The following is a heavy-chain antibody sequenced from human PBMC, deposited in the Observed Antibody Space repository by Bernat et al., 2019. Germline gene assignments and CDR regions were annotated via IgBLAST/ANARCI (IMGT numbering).Heavy chain of an antibody. CDR3: AKNHYYDSSGYYYSDKTPGYYFDY. Sequence: EVQLVESGGGLVQPGRSLRLSCAASGFTFDDYAMHWVRQAPGKGLEWVSGISWNSGSVGYAHSVNGRFTISRDNAKNSLYLQMNSLRAEDTDLYYCAKNHYYDSSGYYYSDKTPGYYFDYWGQGTLVTVSS. D-gene: IGHD3-22*01. V-gene: IGHV3-9*01. J-gene: IGHJ4*02. CDR2: ISWNSGSV. CDR1: GFTFDDYA.